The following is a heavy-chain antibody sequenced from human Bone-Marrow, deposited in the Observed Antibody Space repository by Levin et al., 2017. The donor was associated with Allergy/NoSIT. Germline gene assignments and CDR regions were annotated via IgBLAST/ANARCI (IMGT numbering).Heavy chain of an antibody. CDR1: GASIRSGAYY. Sequence: SETLSLTCTVSGASIRSGAYYWSWVRQPPGQGLEWIGYIYYNGSTYFNPSLKSRVSISVDTSKNQFSLKLSSVTAADTADYYCARVLAGFDGSAIAYDYWGRGALVTVSS. CDR3: ARVLAGFDGSAIAYDY. D-gene: IGHD3-10*01. V-gene: IGHV4-31*03. CDR2: IYYNGST. J-gene: IGHJ4*02.